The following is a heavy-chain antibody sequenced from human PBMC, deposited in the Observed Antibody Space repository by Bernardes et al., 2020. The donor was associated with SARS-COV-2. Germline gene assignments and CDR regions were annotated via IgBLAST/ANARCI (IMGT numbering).Heavy chain of an antibody. Sequence: GGSLRLSCAASVFTVSSDQMSWVRGARGKGLEWVSIIYSGGSAYYADSVKGRFTISRDNSKNTLYLQMNSLRAEDTAVYYCARDHNMVRGTRPSSRLYHYYHGMDVWGQGTTVTVSS. CDR2: IYSGGSA. V-gene: IGHV3-53*01. CDR3: ARDHNMVRGTRPSSRLYHYYHGMDV. D-gene: IGHD3-10*01. J-gene: IGHJ6*02. CDR1: VFTVSSDQ.